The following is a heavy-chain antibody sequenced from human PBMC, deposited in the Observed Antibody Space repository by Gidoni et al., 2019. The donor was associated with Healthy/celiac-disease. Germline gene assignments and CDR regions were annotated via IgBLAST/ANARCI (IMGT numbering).Heavy chain of an antibody. D-gene: IGHD3-9*01. Sequence: EVQLLESGGGLVQPGGPLSIPCAAPGSPFSSYAMSWVRQAPGKGLEWVSAISGSGGSTYYADSVKGRFTISRDNSKNTLYLQMNSLRAEDTAVYYCAKGGVDILTANWFDPWGQGTLVTVSS. CDR2: ISGSGGST. CDR1: GSPFSSYA. V-gene: IGHV3-23*01. J-gene: IGHJ5*02. CDR3: AKGGVDILTANWFDP.